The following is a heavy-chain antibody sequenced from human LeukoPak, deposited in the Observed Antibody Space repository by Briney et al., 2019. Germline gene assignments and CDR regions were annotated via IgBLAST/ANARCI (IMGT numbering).Heavy chain of an antibody. V-gene: IGHV4-61*02. D-gene: IGHD3-3*01. CDR2: IYTSGST. CDR3: ARARRGYYDFWSGLDDY. J-gene: IGHJ4*02. Sequence: SETLSLTCTVSGGPISSGSYYWSWIRQPAGKGLEWIGRIYTSGSTNYNPSLKSRVTISVDTSKNQFSLKLSSVTAADTAVYYCARARRGYYDFWSGLDDYWGQGTLVTVSS. CDR1: GGPISSGSYY.